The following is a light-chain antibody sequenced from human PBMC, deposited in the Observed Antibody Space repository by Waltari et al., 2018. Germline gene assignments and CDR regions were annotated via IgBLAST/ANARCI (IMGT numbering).Light chain of an antibody. V-gene: IGKV2-28*01. CDR1: QSLLHSSGYTF. Sequence: DIVMTQSPLSLPVSPGEPASISCRSSQSLLHSSGYTFLDWYRQKPGQSPQLLIYLVSIRASGVPDRFSGSGSGTDFTLKISRVEAEDVGVYYCMQARQTPWTFGQGTKVEIK. CDR2: LVS. CDR3: MQARQTPWT. J-gene: IGKJ1*01.